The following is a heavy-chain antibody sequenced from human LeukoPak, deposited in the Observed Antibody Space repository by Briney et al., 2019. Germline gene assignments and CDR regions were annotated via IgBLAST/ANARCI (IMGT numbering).Heavy chain of an antibody. D-gene: IGHD3-22*01. CDR1: GLTFSSYA. Sequence: PGGSLRLSCAASGLTFSSYAMHWVRQAPGKGLEWVAVISYDGSNKYYADSVKGRFTISRDNSKNTLYLQMNSLRAEDTAVYYCARDRYYYDSSGYPIYCDYWGQGTLVTVSS. V-gene: IGHV3-30-3*01. CDR2: ISYDGSNK. J-gene: IGHJ4*02. CDR3: ARDRYYYDSSGYPIYCDY.